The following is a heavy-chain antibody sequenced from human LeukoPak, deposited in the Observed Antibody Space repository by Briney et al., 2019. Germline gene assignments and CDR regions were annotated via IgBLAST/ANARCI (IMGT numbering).Heavy chain of an antibody. CDR2: VNPNSDGT. V-gene: IGHV1-2*02. Sequence: GASVKVSCKASGYTFTAFFIHWVRQAPGQGLEWMGWVNPNSDGTHYAQKFEGRVTMTRDTSINTVYTELSGLRSDDTAAYYCAREFGSGTWDAFDVWGQGTVVAVSS. D-gene: IGHD3-10*01. J-gene: IGHJ3*01. CDR1: GYTFTAFF. CDR3: AREFGSGTWDAFDV.